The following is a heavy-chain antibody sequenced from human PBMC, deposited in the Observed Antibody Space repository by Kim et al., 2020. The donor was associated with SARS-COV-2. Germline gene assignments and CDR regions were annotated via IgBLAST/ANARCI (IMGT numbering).Heavy chain of an antibody. CDR3: ARHRFGYDFWSGMPFDY. D-gene: IGHD3-3*01. CDR1: GYSFTSYW. J-gene: IGHJ4*02. V-gene: IGHV5-10-1*01. CDR2: IDPSDSYT. Sequence: GESLKISCKGSGYSFTSYWISWVRQMPGKGLEWMGRIDPSDSYTNYSPSFQGHVTISADKSISTAYLQWSSLKASDTAMYYCARHRFGYDFWSGMPFDYWGQGTLVTVSS.